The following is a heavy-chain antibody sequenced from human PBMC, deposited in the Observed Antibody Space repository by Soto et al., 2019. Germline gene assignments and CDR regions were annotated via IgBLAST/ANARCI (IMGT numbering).Heavy chain of an antibody. V-gene: IGHV1-8*01. CDR1: GYTFTSYD. CDR2: MNPNSGNT. J-gene: IGHJ6*02. CDR3: AREYRDYDILTGIYYYYYGMDV. Sequence: QVQLVQSGAEVKKPGASVKVSCKASGYTFTSYDINWVRQATGQGLEWMGWMNPNSGNTGYAQKSQGRVTMTRNTSISTAYMELSSLRAEDTAVYYCAREYRDYDILTGIYYYYYGMDVWGQGTTVTVSS. D-gene: IGHD3-9*01.